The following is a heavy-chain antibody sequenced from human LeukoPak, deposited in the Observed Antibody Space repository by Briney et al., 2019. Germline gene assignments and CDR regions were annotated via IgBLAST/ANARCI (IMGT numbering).Heavy chain of an antibody. CDR2: INPSGGST. V-gene: IGHV1-46*01. Sequence: ASVKVSCKASGYTFTSYYMHWVRQAPGQGLEWMGIINPSGGSTSYAQKFQGRVTMTRDTSTSTVYMELSSLRSEDTAVYYCARGEGSSWYQYYYYYGMDVWGQGTTVTVSS. J-gene: IGHJ6*02. CDR3: ARGEGSSWYQYYYYYGMDV. CDR1: GYTFTSYY. D-gene: IGHD6-13*01.